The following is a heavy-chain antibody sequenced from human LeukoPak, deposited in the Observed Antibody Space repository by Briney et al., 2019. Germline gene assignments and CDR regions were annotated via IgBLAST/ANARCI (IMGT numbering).Heavy chain of an antibody. Sequence: GGSLRLSCAASGFTLRSYWMHWVRQAPGKGLVWVSRIHSDGSSTSYADSVKGRFTISRDNAKNTLYLQMNSLRAEDTAVYYCARGSPRSAPDDYWGQGTLVTVSS. CDR3: ARGSPRSAPDDY. CDR2: IHSDGSST. J-gene: IGHJ4*02. D-gene: IGHD3-10*01. CDR1: GFTLRSYW. V-gene: IGHV3-74*01.